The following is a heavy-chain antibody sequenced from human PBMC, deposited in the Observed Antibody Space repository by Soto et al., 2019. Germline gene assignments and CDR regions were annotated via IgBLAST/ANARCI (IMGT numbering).Heavy chain of an antibody. J-gene: IGHJ5*02. CDR2: IYYNGNT. D-gene: IGHD3-16*01. CDR3: ARVWQYPNWFDP. Sequence: QVQLQESGPGLVKPSETLSLTCTVSGGSVSSGTYYWSWIRQPPGKGLEWIGYIYYNGNTDYNPSIKSRVTISADTYNNRFSLKLISVTAADTAVYYCARVWQYPNWFDPWGQGTLVTVSS. V-gene: IGHV4-61*01. CDR1: GGSVSSGTYY.